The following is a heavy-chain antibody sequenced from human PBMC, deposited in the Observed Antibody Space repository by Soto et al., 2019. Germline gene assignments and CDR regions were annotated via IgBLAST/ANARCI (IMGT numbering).Heavy chain of an antibody. V-gene: IGHV1-69*13. D-gene: IGHD2-2*01. CDR3: AREVXYCSSTSCYYYYYGMDV. CDR2: IIPIFGTA. CDR1: GGTFSSCA. Sequence: SVKVSCKASGGTFSSCAISWVRQAPGQGLEWKGGIIPIFGTANYAQKFQGRVTITADESTSTAYMELSSLRSEDTAVYYCAREVXYCSSTSCYYYYYGMDVWGQGTTVTVSS. J-gene: IGHJ6*02.